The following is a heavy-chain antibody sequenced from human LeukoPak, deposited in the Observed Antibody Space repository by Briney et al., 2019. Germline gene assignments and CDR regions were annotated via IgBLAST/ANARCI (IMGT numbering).Heavy chain of an antibody. Sequence: SETLSLTCTGSGGSISSYYWSWIRQPAGKGLEWIGRIYTSGSTNYNPSLKSRVTMSVDTSKNQFSLKLSSVTAADTAVYYCAREFAPGYCGGDCYYLWWYFDLWGRGTLVTVSS. CDR2: IYTSGST. D-gene: IGHD2-21*01. V-gene: IGHV4-4*07. CDR3: AREFAPGYCGGDCYYLWWYFDL. CDR1: GGSISSYY. J-gene: IGHJ2*01.